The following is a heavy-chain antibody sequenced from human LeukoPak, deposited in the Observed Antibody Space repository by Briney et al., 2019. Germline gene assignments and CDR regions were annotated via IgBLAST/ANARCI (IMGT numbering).Heavy chain of an antibody. Sequence: SETLSLTCAVYGGSFSGYYWSWIRQPPGKGLEWIGEINHSGSTNYNPSLKSRVTISVDTSKNQFSLKLSSVTAADTAVYYCAMPRGYSYGLNWFDPWGQGTLVTVPS. J-gene: IGHJ5*02. CDR2: INHSGST. V-gene: IGHV4-34*01. CDR1: GGSFSGYY. CDR3: AMPRGYSYGLNWFDP. D-gene: IGHD5-18*01.